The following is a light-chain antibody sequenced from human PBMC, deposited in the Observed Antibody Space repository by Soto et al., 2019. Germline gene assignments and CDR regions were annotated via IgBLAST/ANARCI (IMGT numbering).Light chain of an antibody. Sequence: QSVLTQPPSASGTPGQRVTFSCSGSSSNIGSNYVYWYQQFPGTAPKLLIYSNNQRPSGVPDRFSASKSGTSPSLAISGLRSEDEADYYCEAWDDSLSGPVFGGGTKLTVL. CDR3: EAWDDSLSGPV. J-gene: IGLJ2*01. V-gene: IGLV1-47*02. CDR2: SNN. CDR1: SSNIGSNY.